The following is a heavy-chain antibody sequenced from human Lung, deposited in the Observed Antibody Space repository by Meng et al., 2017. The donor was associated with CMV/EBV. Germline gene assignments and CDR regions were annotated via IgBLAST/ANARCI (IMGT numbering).Heavy chain of an antibody. CDR1: GGSFSGYY. V-gene: IGHV4-34*01. CDR3: AGTTYDFWIGIYYYYCYGMDV. D-gene: IGHD3-3*01. Sequence: GSLRLSCAVYGGSFSGYYWSWIRQPPGKGLEWIGETNHSGSTNYNPSLKSRVTISVDTSKNQFSLKLSSVTAADTAVYYCAGTTYDFWIGIYYYYCYGMDVWGQGTTVTVSS. CDR2: TNHSGST. J-gene: IGHJ6*02.